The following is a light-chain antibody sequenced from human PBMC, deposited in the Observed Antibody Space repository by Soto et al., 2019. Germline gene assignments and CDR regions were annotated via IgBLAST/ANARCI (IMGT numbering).Light chain of an antibody. CDR3: RSYADQITWV. Sequence: QSALTQPASVSGSPGQSITISCTGTSSDVGSYNLVSWYQQHPGKAPKVMIYEVTKRPSGVSNRFSASKSGNTASLTISGLQSEDEADYYCRSYADQITWVFGGGTKLTVL. CDR1: SSDVGSYNL. V-gene: IGLV2-23*02. CDR2: EVT. J-gene: IGLJ3*02.